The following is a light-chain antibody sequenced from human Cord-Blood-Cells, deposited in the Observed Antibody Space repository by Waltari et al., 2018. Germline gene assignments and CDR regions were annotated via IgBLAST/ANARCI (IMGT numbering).Light chain of an antibody. CDR3: SSYTSSSTWV. V-gene: IGLV2-14*01. CDR2: DVS. J-gene: IGLJ3*02. Sequence: QSAMTQHASVAGSPGQSITIPCTGTSSDVGGYNYVFWYQQHPGKAPKLMIYDVSNRPSGVSNRFSGSKAGTTASLTISGLQAEDEADYYCSSYTSSSTWVFCGGTKLTVL. CDR1: SSDVGGYNY.